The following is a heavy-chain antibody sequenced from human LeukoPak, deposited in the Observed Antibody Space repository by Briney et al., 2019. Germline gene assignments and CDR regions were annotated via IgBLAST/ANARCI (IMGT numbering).Heavy chain of an antibody. V-gene: IGHV3-11*04. CDR1: GFTFSAYY. D-gene: IGHD1-26*01. CDR3: AREGWDLNALDI. J-gene: IGHJ3*02. CDR2: ISSRSSNK. Sequence: PGGSLRLSCTGSGFTFSAYYMSWIRQAPGKGLMWVSYISSRSSNKYYADSVKGRFTISRDNAKNSLYLQMDSLRADDTAVYYCAREGWDLNALDIWGRGTMVTVSP.